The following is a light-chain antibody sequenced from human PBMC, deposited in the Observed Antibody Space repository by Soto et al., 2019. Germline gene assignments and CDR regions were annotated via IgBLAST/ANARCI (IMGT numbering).Light chain of an antibody. Sequence: EIVLTQSPVTLSLSPGERATLSCRASQSVSTFLAWYQQKPGQAPGLLIYDASNRATGIPARFSGSGSGTEFTLTISSLQSEDFAVYYCQQYNNWPRWTFGQGTKVDNK. J-gene: IGKJ1*01. V-gene: IGKV3D-15*01. CDR2: DAS. CDR3: QQYNNWPRWT. CDR1: QSVSTF.